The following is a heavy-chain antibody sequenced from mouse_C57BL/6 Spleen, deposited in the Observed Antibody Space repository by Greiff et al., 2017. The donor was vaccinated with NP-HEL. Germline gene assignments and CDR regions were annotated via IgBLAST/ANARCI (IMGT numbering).Heavy chain of an antibody. CDR1: GYAFSSSW. CDR2: IYPGDGDT. D-gene: IGHD1-1*01. Sequence: QVQLKESGPELVKPGASVKISCKASGYAFSSSWMNWVKQRPGKGLEWIGRIYPGDGDTNYNGKFKGKATLTADKSSSTAYMQLSSLTSEDSAVYFCARREELRRYFDYWGQGTTLTVSS. J-gene: IGHJ2*01. V-gene: IGHV1-82*01. CDR3: ARREELRRYFDY.